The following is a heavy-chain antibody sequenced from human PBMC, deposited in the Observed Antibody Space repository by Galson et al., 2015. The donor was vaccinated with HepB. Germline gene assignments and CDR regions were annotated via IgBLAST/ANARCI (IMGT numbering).Heavy chain of an antibody. CDR3: ARDRGVDTAMVPTAFDY. Sequence: SVKVSCKASGGTFSSYAISWVRQAPGQGLEWMGGIIPIFGIANYAQKFQGRVTITADESTSTAYMELSSLRSEDTAVYYCARDRGVDTAMVPTAFDYWGQGTLVTVSS. J-gene: IGHJ4*02. D-gene: IGHD5-18*01. CDR2: IIPIFGIA. CDR1: GGTFSSYA. V-gene: IGHV1-69*13.